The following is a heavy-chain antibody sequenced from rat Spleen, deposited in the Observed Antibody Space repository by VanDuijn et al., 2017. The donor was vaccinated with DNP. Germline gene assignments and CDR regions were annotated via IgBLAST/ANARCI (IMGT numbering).Heavy chain of an antibody. Sequence: EVQLQESGPGLVKTSQSLSLTCSVTGYSITSSYRWNWIRKFPGNKLEWMGSVISAGTTNYNPSLKSRISITRDTSKNQLFLQVNSVTTEDTATYYCARWPGYNPPYAMDAWGKGTSVTVSS. V-gene: IGHV3-3*01. D-gene: IGHD1-4*01. J-gene: IGHJ4*01. CDR3: ARWPGYNPPYAMDA. CDR1: GYSITSSYR. CDR2: VISAGTT.